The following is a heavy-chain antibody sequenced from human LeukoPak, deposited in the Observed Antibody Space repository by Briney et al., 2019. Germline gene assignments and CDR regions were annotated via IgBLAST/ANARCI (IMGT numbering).Heavy chain of an antibody. CDR2: IHYSGST. D-gene: IGHD4-17*01. Sequence: SETLSLTCTVSGGAVSSGSYYWSWIRQPTGQGLQWIGYIHYSGSTKYNPSLKSRVTMSVDTSKNQFSLKVTSVTAADTAIYYCTRTNYGDYNWFDPWGQGSLVTVSS. CDR1: GGAVSSGSYY. CDR3: TRTNYGDYNWFDP. V-gene: IGHV4-61*01. J-gene: IGHJ5*02.